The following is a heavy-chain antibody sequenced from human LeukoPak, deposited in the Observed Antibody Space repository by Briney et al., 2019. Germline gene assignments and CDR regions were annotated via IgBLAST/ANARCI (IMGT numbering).Heavy chain of an antibody. Sequence: GGSLRLSCVASGFTFSSYAMSWVRQAAGKGLEWVSSTSSSGETTYYADSVKGRFTISRDNSRNTLYLQMNSLRAEDTAVYYCAKDRPNYYGTNGRHYRRDGDCWGQGTLVTVSS. CDR2: TSSSGETT. D-gene: IGHD4/OR15-4a*01. J-gene: IGHJ4*02. V-gene: IGHV3-23*01. CDR1: GFTFSSYA. CDR3: AKDRPNYYGTNGRHYRRDGDC.